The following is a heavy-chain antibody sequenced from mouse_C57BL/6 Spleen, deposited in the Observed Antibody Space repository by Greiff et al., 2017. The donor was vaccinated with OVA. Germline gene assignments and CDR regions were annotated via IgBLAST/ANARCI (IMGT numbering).Heavy chain of an antibody. Sequence: VQLQESGAELARPGASVKLSCKASGYTFTSYGISWVKQRTGQGLEWIGEIYPRSGNTYYNEKFKGKATLTADKSSSTAYMELRSLTSEDSAVYFCVRWGDYDVRGNFDYWGQGTTLTVSS. CDR3: VRWGDYDVRGNFDY. D-gene: IGHD2-4*01. CDR1: GYTFTSYG. CDR2: IYPRSGNT. J-gene: IGHJ2*01. V-gene: IGHV1-81*01.